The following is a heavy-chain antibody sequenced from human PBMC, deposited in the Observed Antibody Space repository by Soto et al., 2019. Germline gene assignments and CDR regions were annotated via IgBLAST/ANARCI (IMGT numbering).Heavy chain of an antibody. J-gene: IGHJ4*02. CDR2: IYYSGST. V-gene: IGHV4-59*08. CDR1: GSSILSHY. CDR3: ARHNYGSGSTYFDY. Sequence: SDTLSLTCTVSGSSILSHYWNWIRPPPGKGLEWIGYIYYSGSTNYNPSLKSRVTISVDTSKNQFSLKLNSMTAADTAVYYCARHNYGSGSTYFDYWGQGTLVTVS. D-gene: IGHD3-10*01.